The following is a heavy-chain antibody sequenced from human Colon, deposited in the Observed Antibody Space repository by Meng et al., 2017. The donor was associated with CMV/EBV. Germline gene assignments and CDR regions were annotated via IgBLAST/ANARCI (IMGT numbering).Heavy chain of an antibody. CDR3: ARGPMVAEGV. Sequence: GESLKISCATSGFTISSSYMAWIRQTPGKGLEWVALIYSGGSTYYADSVKGRLTISRDDSTDTLFLQMNNLQVEDKGPYYCARGPMVAEGVWGLGTLVTVSS. V-gene: IGHV3-66*02. CDR1: GFTISSSY. J-gene: IGHJ4*02. CDR2: IYSGGST. D-gene: IGHD3-10*01.